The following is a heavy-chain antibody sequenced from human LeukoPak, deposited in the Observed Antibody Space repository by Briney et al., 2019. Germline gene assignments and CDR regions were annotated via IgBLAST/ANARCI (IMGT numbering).Heavy chain of an antibody. V-gene: IGHV4-4*02. J-gene: IGHJ4*02. Sequence: SGTLSLTCAVSGGSISSSNWWSWVRQPPGKGLKWIGEIYHSGSTNYNSSLKSRVTISVDKSKNQFSLKLSSVTAADTAVYYCARVRQGIAVAGTLDYWGQGTLVTVSS. CDR1: GGSISSSNW. D-gene: IGHD6-19*01. CDR3: ARVRQGIAVAGTLDY. CDR2: IYHSGST.